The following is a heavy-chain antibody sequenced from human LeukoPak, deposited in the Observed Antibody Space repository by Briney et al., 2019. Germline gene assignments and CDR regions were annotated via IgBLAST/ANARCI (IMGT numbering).Heavy chain of an antibody. CDR1: GGSFSGYY. CDR3: ARGRSAAAGTFELDP. CDR2: INHSGST. J-gene: IGHJ5*02. V-gene: IGHV4-34*01. Sequence: SETLSLTCAVYGGSFSGYYWSWIRQPPGKGLEWIGEINHSGSTNYNPSLKSRVTISVDTSKNQFSLKLSSVTAADTAVYYCARGRSAAAGTFELDPWGQGTLVTVSS. D-gene: IGHD6-13*01.